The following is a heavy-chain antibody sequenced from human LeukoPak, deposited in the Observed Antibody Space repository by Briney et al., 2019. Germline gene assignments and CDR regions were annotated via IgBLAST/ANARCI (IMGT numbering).Heavy chain of an antibody. V-gene: IGHV4-34*01. CDR2: INHSGSH. D-gene: IGHD3-16*02. J-gene: IGHJ4*02. CDR1: GGSFSGYY. CDR3: ARGKYDYIWGSYRLTHFDY. Sequence: SETRSLTCAVDGGSFSGYYWSWIRQPAGKGLEWIGEINHSGSHNYNPSLKSRVTISVDTSKNQFSLKLSSVTAADTAVYYCARGKYDYIWGSYRLTHFDYWGQGTLVTVSS.